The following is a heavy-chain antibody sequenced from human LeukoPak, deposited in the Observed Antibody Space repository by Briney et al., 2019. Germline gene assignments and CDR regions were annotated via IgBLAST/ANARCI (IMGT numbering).Heavy chain of an antibody. CDR3: ARYHYDYVWGSYRYGWFDP. D-gene: IGHD3-16*02. J-gene: IGHJ5*02. CDR1: GGSISSYC. Sequence: SETLSLTCTVSGGSISSYCWSWIRQPPGKGLEWIGYIYYSGSTNYNPSLKSRVTISVYTSQNQFSLSLRSVTVADTAVYSCARYHYDYVWGSYRYGWFDPWGQGTLVTVSS. CDR2: IYYSGST. V-gene: IGHV4-59*12.